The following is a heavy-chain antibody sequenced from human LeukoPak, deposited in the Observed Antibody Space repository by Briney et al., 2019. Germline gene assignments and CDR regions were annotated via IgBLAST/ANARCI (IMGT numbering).Heavy chain of an antibody. Sequence: GASVKVSCKASGYTFTSYYIHWVRQAPGQGLEWMGIINPSGGSTTYAEKFQGRVTMTRDTSTSTVYMELSSLRSEDTAVYYCARDLMGPYDSSGYYPLDYWGQGTLVTVSS. CDR2: INPSGGST. CDR3: ARDLMGPYDSSGYYPLDY. V-gene: IGHV1-46*01. CDR1: GYTFTSYY. D-gene: IGHD3-22*01. J-gene: IGHJ4*02.